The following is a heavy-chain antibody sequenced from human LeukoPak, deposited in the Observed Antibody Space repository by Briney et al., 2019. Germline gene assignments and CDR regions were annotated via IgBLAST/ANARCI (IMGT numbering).Heavy chain of an antibody. Sequence: PSETLSLTCTVSGGSISSGGYYWSWIRQPPGKGLEWIGEINHSGSTNYNPSLKSRVTISVDTSKNQFSLKLSSVTAADTAVYYCARYGTLWGFGAPNLRPFDYWGQGTLVTVSS. CDR1: GGSISSGGYY. D-gene: IGHD3-10*01. J-gene: IGHJ4*02. V-gene: IGHV4-39*07. CDR3: ARYGTLWGFGAPNLRPFDY. CDR2: INHSGST.